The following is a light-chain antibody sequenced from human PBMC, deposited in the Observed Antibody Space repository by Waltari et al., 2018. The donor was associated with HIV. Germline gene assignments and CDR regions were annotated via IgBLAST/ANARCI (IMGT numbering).Light chain of an antibody. J-gene: IGLJ2*01. CDR1: ATAHYA. CDR2: EVV. Sequence: QSALTQPASVSGSPGQSITISCTGTATAHYAVSWYQHRPGEAPRVIIFEVVNRPSGVSNRCSGSRSGNTASLTISGLLAEDEADYFCTSYISSAIPVFGGGTKVTVL. V-gene: IGLV2-14*01. CDR3: TSYISSAIPV.